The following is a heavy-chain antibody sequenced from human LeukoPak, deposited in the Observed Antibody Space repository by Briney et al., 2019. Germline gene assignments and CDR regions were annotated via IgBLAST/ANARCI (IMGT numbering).Heavy chain of an antibody. J-gene: IGHJ6*02. V-gene: IGHV4-39*01. CDR1: GGSLSSSSYH. Sequence: KPSETPSLTCTVSGGSLSSSSYHWGWIRPPPGKGLEWIGSIYYSGSTYYNPSLKSRVTVSVDTSKNQFSLKLSSVTAADTAVYYCARLNYYYGMDVWGQGTTVTVSS. CDR2: IYYSGST. CDR3: ARLNYYYGMDV.